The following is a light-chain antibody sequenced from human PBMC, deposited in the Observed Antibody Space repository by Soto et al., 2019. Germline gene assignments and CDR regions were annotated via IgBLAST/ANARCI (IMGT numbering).Light chain of an antibody. CDR3: ATWDDSLSGWV. CDR1: SDISVSEYT. Sequence: QSVLTQPPSSSASPGASARLTCSLPSDISVSEYTIYWYQQKPGSPPRYLLYYYSDSDKGQGSGVPSRFSGSKDVSANTGILLISGLQSDDEADYYCATWDDSLSGWVFGGGTKLTVL. CDR2: YYSDSDK. J-gene: IGLJ3*02. V-gene: IGLV5-37*01.